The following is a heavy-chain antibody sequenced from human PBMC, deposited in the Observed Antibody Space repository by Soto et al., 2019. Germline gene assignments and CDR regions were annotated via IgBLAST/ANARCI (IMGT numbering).Heavy chain of an antibody. CDR3: ARRGIALEFSDY. Sequence: GESLKISCQGSGYSFTNYWIAWMRQMPGKGLEWMGVIYPGDSDTRYSPSFQGQVSISADRSISTAYLQWSSLKASDSAIYYCARRGIALEFSDYWGQGTLVTVSS. CDR1: GYSFTNYW. CDR2: IYPGDSDT. V-gene: IGHV5-51*01. D-gene: IGHD1-1*01. J-gene: IGHJ4*02.